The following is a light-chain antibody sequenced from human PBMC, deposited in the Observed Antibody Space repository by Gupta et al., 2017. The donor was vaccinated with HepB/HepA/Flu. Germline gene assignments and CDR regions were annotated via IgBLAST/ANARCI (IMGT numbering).Light chain of an antibody. CDR1: QSVGVS. J-gene: IGKJ5*01. CDR2: DAS. CDR3: QQRSNWPPIT. Sequence: EFVLTQSPVTLSLSPGERATLSCRASQSVGVSLAWYQQKPGQAPRLLIYDASNRATGIPARFSGSGSGTDFTLTISSLEPEDFAIYYCQQRSNWPPITFGQGTRLQVK. V-gene: IGKV3-11*01.